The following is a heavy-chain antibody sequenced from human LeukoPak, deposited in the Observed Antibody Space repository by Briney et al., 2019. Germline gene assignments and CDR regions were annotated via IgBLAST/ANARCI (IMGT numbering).Heavy chain of an antibody. J-gene: IGHJ4*02. D-gene: IGHD3-3*01. Sequence: PGGSLRLSCAASGFTFRSYDMSWVRQAPGKGLEWVSAISGSGGSTYYADSVKGRFTISRDNSKNTLYLQMNSLRAEDTAVYYCAKDQFGVGTGDYWGQGTLVTVSS. CDR2: ISGSGGST. CDR1: GFTFRSYD. CDR3: AKDQFGVGTGDY. V-gene: IGHV3-23*01.